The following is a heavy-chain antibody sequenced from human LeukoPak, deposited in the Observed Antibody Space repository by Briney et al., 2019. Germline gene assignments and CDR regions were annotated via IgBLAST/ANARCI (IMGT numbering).Heavy chain of an antibody. CDR1: GFTFSTYN. D-gene: IGHD3-22*01. Sequence: GGSLRLSCAASGFTFSTYNMNWVRQAPGKGLEWVSSIPSSSSYTFYADSVKGRSTISRDNAKNTLYLQMNSLRAEDTAVYYCARGGYDSSGAPSFDPWGQGTLVTVSS. V-gene: IGHV3-21*01. J-gene: IGHJ5*02. CDR2: IPSSSSYT. CDR3: ARGGYDSSGAPSFDP.